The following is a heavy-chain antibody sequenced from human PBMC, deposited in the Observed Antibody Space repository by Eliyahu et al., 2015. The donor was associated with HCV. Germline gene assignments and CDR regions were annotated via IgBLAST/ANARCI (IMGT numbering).Heavy chain of an antibody. J-gene: IGHJ5*02. D-gene: IGHD3-3*01. V-gene: IGHV4-4*02. Sequence: QVQLQESGPGLVKPSGTLSLTCAVSGGSISSSNWWSWVRQPPGKGLEWIGEIYHSGSTNYNPSLKSRVTISVDKSKNQFSLKLSSVTAADTAVYYCARDLYYYDFWSGYYAPPGFDPWGQGTLVTVSS. CDR3: ARDLYYYDFWSGYYAPPGFDP. CDR2: IYHSGST. CDR1: GGSISSSNW.